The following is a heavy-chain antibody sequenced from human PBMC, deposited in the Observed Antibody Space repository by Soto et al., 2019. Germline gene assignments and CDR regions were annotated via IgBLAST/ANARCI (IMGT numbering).Heavy chain of an antibody. Sequence: QVQLVESGGGVVQPGRSLRLSCAASGFTFSNYGMHWVRQAPGKGLEWVAVIWYDGSNTYYADSVKGRFTISRDNSKNTLYLQMNSLRAEDTAVYYCATNSGGSGWNHFDYWGQGTLGTVSS. CDR3: ATNSGGSGWNHFDY. CDR1: GFTFSNYG. D-gene: IGHD6-19*01. V-gene: IGHV3-33*01. CDR2: IWYDGSNT. J-gene: IGHJ4*02.